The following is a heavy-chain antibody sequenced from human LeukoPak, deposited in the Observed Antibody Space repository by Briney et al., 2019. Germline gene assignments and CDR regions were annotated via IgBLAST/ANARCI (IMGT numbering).Heavy chain of an antibody. V-gene: IGHV3-33*08. D-gene: IGHD3-10*01. Sequence: PGGSLRLSCAASGFTFSSYGMHWVRQAPGKGLEWVAVIWYDGSNKYYADSVKGRFTISRDNSKNTLYLQMNSLRAEDTAVYYCARDPVHYGSGSDVYYYYYMDVWGKGTTVTVSS. CDR2: IWYDGSNK. J-gene: IGHJ6*03. CDR1: GFTFSSYG. CDR3: ARDPVHYGSGSDVYYYYYMDV.